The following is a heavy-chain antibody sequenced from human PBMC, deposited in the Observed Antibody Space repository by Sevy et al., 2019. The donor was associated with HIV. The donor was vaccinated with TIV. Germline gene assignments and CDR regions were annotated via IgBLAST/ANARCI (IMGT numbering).Heavy chain of an antibody. V-gene: IGHV1-18*01. CDR3: ARDRGTANEDEYQPGWELSPFDY. Sequence: ASVKVSCKASGYTFTSYGISWVRQAPGQGLEWMGWISAYNGNTNYAQKLEGRVTMTTDPSTSTAYMELRSLRSDDTAVYYCARDRGTANEDEYQPGWELSPFDYWGQGTLVTVSS. CDR1: GYTFTSYG. D-gene: IGHD1-26*01. J-gene: IGHJ4*02. CDR2: ISAYNGNT.